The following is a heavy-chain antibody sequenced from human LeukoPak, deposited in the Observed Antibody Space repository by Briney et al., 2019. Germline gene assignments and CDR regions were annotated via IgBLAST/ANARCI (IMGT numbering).Heavy chain of an antibody. CDR1: GFTVSSNY. V-gene: IGHV3-30*18. CDR3: AKGAAAAGLFGWFDP. CDR2: ISYDGSNK. Sequence: GGSLRLSCAASGFTVSSNYMSWVRQAPGKGLEWVAVISYDGSNKYYADSVKGRFTISRDNSKNTLYLQMNSLRAEDTAVYYCAKGAAAAGLFGWFDPWGQGTLVTVSS. D-gene: IGHD6-13*01. J-gene: IGHJ5*02.